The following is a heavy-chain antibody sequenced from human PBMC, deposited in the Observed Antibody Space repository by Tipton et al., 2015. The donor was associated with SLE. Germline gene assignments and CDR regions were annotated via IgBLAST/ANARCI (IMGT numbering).Heavy chain of an antibody. Sequence: PGLVKPSETLSLTCTVSGGSISSYYWSWIRQPPGKGLEWIGYIYYSGSTNYNPSLKSRVTISVDTSKNQFSLKLTSVTAADTAVYYCARDDSSGRGAFDIWGQGTMVTVSS. D-gene: IGHD6-19*01. CDR2: IYYSGST. CDR1: GGSISSYY. V-gene: IGHV4-59*01. J-gene: IGHJ3*02. CDR3: ARDDSSGRGAFDI.